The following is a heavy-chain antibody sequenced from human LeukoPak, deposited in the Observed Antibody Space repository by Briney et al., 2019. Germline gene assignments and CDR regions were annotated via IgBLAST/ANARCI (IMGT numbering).Heavy chain of an antibody. CDR1: GYTFTSYG. D-gene: IGHD1-26*01. J-gene: IGHJ6*02. CDR3: ARVRWDLPYYYNYYGLDV. Sequence: ASVKVSCKASGYTFTSYGISWVRQAPGQGLGWMGWISTYNGNTNYAQKLQGRVTMTTDTSTSTAYMELRSLRSDDTAVYYCARVRWDLPYYYNYYGLDVWGQGTTVTVSS. CDR2: ISTYNGNT. V-gene: IGHV1-18*01.